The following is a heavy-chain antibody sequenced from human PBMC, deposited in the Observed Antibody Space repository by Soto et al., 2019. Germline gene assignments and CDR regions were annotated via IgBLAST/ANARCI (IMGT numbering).Heavy chain of an antibody. CDR3: ESGGYIYGSAGPDYYGMDV. Sequence: PGESLKISCKGSGYSFTSYWISWVRQMPGKGLEWMGRIDPSDSYTNYSPSLQGHVTISADKSISTAYLQWSSLKASDAAMYYCESGGYIYGSAGPDYYGMDVWGQGTTVTVSS. D-gene: IGHD5-18*01. CDR1: GYSFTSYW. CDR2: IDPSDSYT. J-gene: IGHJ6*02. V-gene: IGHV5-10-1*01.